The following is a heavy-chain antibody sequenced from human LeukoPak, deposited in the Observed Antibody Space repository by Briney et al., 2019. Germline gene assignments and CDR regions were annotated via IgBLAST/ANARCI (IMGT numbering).Heavy chain of an antibody. Sequence: SETLSLTFAVYGGSFSGYYWSWIRQPPGKGLEWIGEINHSGSTNYNPSLKSRVTISVDTSKNQFSLKLSSVTAADTAVYYCASPYGGNSDYFDYWGQGTLVTVSS. J-gene: IGHJ4*02. CDR1: GGSFSGYY. D-gene: IGHD4-23*01. CDR2: INHSGST. CDR3: ASPYGGNSDYFDY. V-gene: IGHV4-34*01.